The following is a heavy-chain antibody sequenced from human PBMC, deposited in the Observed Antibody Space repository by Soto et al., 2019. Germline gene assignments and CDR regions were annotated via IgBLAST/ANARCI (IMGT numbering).Heavy chain of an antibody. Sequence: SETLSLPCAVYGGSLSGYYLSWVRQPPGKGLEWIWEINHSGSTNYNPSLKSRVTISLDRSKYPFSLKLSSVTAAGKAVYYCARGQRYYYDSSGYYSKQSYFDCWGQGXLVTVYS. J-gene: IGHJ4*02. CDR3: ARGQRYYYDSSGYYSKQSYFDC. D-gene: IGHD3-22*01. CDR1: GGSLSGYY. CDR2: INHSGST. V-gene: IGHV4-34*01.